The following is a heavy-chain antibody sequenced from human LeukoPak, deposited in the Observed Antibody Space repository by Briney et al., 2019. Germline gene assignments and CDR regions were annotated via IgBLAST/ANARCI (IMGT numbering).Heavy chain of an antibody. J-gene: IGHJ4*02. V-gene: IGHV4-30-2*01. D-gene: IGHD3-22*01. CDR2: IYHSGST. CDR3: ARDSSGPNYYFDY. CDR1: GGSLSSGGYS. Sequence: SETLSLTCAVSGGSLSSGGYSWSWIRQPPGRGLEWIGYIYHSGSTYYNPSLKSRVTISVDRSKNQFSLKLSSVTAADRAVYYCARDSSGPNYYFDYWGQGTLVTVSS.